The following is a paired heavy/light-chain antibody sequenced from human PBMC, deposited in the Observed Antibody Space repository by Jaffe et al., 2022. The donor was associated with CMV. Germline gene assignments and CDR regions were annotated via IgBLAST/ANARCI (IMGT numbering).Light chain of an antibody. CDR2: GAS. CDR3: QQYNNWPL. Sequence: EIVMTQSPATLSVSPGERATLSCRASQSVSSNLAWYQQKPGQAPRLLIYGASTRATGIPARFSGSGSGTEFTLTISSLQSEDFAVYYCQQYNNWPLFGGGTKVEIK. J-gene: IGKJ4*01. V-gene: IGKV3-15*01. CDR1: QSVSSN.
Heavy chain of an antibody. D-gene: IGHD2-2*01. CDR2: IYTSGST. V-gene: IGHV4-4*07. Sequence: QVQLQESGPGLVKPSETLSLTCTVSGGSISSYYWSWIRQPAGKGLEWIGRIYTSGSTNYNPSLKSRVTMSVDTSKNQFSLKLSSVTAADTAVYYCAREPLYIVVVPAAPYYYGMDVWGQGTTVTVSS. CDR3: AREPLYIVVVPAAPYYYGMDV. J-gene: IGHJ6*02. CDR1: GGSISSYY.